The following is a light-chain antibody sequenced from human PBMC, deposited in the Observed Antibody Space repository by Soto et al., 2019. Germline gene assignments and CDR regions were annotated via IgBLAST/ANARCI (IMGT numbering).Light chain of an antibody. V-gene: IGLV2-8*01. Sequence: QSALTRPPSASGSPGQSVTISCTGTSSDVGGYNYVSWYQQHPGKAPKLMIYEVSKRPSVVPDRFSGSKSGNTASLTVAGLQAEEEADYYCSSYAGSTNVVFGGGTKLTVL. CDR3: SSYAGSTNVV. CDR1: SSDVGGYNY. CDR2: EVS. J-gene: IGLJ2*01.